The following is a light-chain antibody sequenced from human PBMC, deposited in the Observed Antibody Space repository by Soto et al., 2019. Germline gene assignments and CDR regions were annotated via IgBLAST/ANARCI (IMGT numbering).Light chain of an antibody. Sequence: QSVLTQPASVSGSPGQSITISCTGTSSDVGGYDYVSWYQHHPGKAPKLMIYEVSNRPSGVSNRFSGSKSGNTASLTISGIQAEDEADYYCCSYTSSSTLVFGGGTKLTVL. CDR1: SSDVGGYDY. J-gene: IGLJ2*01. CDR2: EVS. CDR3: CSYTSSSTLV. V-gene: IGLV2-14*01.